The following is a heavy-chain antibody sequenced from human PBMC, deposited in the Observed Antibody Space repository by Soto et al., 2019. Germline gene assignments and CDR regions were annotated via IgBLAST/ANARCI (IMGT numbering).Heavy chain of an antibody. CDR2: IYYSGNT. CDR1: GGCISSGYYY. CDR3: PSSSLYGMAV. J-gene: IGHJ6*02. Sequence: PSETLSLTCSVSGGCISSGYYYWSWIRQPPGKGLEWIGNIYYSGNTYYNPSLKSRLIISIDTSKNQFPLKVGSVPAAETAVYYGPSSSLYGMAVGGQGTTVTVSS. V-gene: IGHV4-30-4*01.